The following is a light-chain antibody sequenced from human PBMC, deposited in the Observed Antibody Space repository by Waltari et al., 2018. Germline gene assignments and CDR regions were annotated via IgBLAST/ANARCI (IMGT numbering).Light chain of an antibody. CDR2: EVF. V-gene: IGLV2-23*02. J-gene: IGLJ1*01. CDR1: TSDCGSCAL. Sequence: QSALTQPASVSGTPGQSITIPCTGTTSDCGSCALVPWYQQHPGQAPKLLLCEVFKRPPDISRRFSGSKSGSTASLTISGLQPEDEADYYCCSYAGRGTYVFGSGTKVTV. CDR3: CSYAGRGTYV.